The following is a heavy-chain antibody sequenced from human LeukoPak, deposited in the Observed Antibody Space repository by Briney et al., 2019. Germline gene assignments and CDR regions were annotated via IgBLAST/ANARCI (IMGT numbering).Heavy chain of an antibody. CDR1: GGSISSSSYY. D-gene: IGHD3-16*01. V-gene: IGHV4-39*07. CDR2: IYYSGST. Sequence: SETLSLTCTVSGGSISSSSYYWGWIRQPPGKGLERIGSIYYSGSTYYNPSVKSRVTISVDTSKNQFSLKLSSVTAADTAVYYCARSPWGYYYYMDVWGKGTTVTVSS. CDR3: ARSPWGYYYYMDV. J-gene: IGHJ6*03.